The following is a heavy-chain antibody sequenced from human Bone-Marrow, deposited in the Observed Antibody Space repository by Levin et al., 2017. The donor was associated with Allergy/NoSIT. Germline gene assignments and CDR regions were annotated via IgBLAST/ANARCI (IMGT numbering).Heavy chain of an antibody. D-gene: IGHD3-3*01. CDR2: ISGSGGST. Sequence: GGSLRLSCAASGFRFSTYAMTWVRQAPGKGLEWVSSISGSGGSTQLAGSVQGRFSISRDNSKNMLFLQMNSLRGEDAAVYYCARDDSEYYYTILWGHFDYWGQGALVTVSS. V-gene: IGHV3-23*01. J-gene: IGHJ4*02. CDR1: GFRFSTYA. CDR3: ARDDSEYYYTILWGHFDY.